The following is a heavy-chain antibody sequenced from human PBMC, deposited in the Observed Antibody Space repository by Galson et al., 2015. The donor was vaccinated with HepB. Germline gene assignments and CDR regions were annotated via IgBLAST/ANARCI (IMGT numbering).Heavy chain of an antibody. J-gene: IGHJ4*02. CDR1: GYTFTSYG. V-gene: IGHV1-18*04. CDR2: ISAYNGNT. D-gene: IGHD3-3*01. CDR3: ARMYYDFWSGYYLVEDY. Sequence: SVKVSCKASGYTFTSYGISWVRQAPGQGLEWMGWISAYNGNTNYAQKLQGRVTMTTDTSTSTAYMELRSLRSDDTAVYYCARMYYDFWSGYYLVEDYWGQGTLVTVSS.